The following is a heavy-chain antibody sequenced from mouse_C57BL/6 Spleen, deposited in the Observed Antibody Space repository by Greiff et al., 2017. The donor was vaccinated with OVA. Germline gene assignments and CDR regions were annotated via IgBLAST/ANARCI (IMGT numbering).Heavy chain of an antibody. J-gene: IGHJ4*01. V-gene: IGHV5-12*01. CDR2: ISNGGGST. CDR1: GFTFSDYY. Sequence: EVQLVESGGGLVQPGGSLKLSCAASGFTFSDYYMYWVRQTPEKRLEWVAYISNGGGSTYYPDTVKGRFTISRDNAKNTLYLQMSRLKSEDTAMYYCARQNYYAMDYWGQGTSVTVSS. CDR3: ARQNYYAMDY.